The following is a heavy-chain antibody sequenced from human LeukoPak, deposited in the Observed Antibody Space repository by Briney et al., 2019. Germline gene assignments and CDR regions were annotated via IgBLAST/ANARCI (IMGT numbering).Heavy chain of an antibody. CDR1: GDSISSYY. Sequence: SETLSLTCTVSGDSISSYYWSWIRQPPGKGLEWIGYIYNSGSTNYNPSLKSRVTISVDTSKNQLSLKLSSVTAADTAVYYCARGKDGYNRYWGQGTLVTASS. CDR3: ARGKDGYNRY. D-gene: IGHD5-24*01. CDR2: IYNSGST. J-gene: IGHJ4*02. V-gene: IGHV4-59*01.